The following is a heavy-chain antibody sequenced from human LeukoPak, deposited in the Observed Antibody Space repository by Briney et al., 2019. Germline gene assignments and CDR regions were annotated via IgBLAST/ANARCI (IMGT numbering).Heavy chain of an antibody. J-gene: IGHJ3*02. CDR2: IYSTGST. CDR3: ARNRPAFDI. D-gene: IGHD1-14*01. CDR1: GGSISSFY. Sequence: SETLSLTCTVSGGSISSFYWSWIRQPAGKGLEWIGRIYSTGSTNYNPSLESRVTMSVDTSKNQFYLKLSSVTAADTAVYYCARNRPAFDIWGQGTMVTVSS. V-gene: IGHV4-4*07.